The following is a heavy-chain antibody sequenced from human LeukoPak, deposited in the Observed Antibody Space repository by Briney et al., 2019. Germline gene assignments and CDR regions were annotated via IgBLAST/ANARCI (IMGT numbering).Heavy chain of an antibody. CDR1: GFTFSSYS. D-gene: IGHD3-3*01. J-gene: IGHJ3*02. V-gene: IGHV3-21*01. CDR2: ISSSSSYI. CDR3: ARDRWSGSAAFDI. Sequence: GSLRLSCAASGFTFSSYSMNWVRQAPGKGLEWVSSISSSSSYIYYADSVKGRFTISRDNAKNSLYLQMNSLRAEDTAVYYCARDRWSGSAAFDIWGQGTMVTVSS.